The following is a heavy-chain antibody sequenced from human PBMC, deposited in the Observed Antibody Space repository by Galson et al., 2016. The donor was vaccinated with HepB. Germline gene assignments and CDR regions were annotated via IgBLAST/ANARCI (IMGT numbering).Heavy chain of an antibody. V-gene: IGHV3-15*01. CDR2: IKSKTDGGTT. Sequence: SLRLSCAASGFTFSNAWMSWVRQAPGKGLEWVGRIKSKTDGGTTEHAAPVKGRFTISRDDSKNTLYLQMNSLKTEDTAVYYCTTGKGFDAFDFWGRGTMVTVSS. CDR1: GFTFSNAW. J-gene: IGHJ3*01. CDR3: TTGKGFDAFDF.